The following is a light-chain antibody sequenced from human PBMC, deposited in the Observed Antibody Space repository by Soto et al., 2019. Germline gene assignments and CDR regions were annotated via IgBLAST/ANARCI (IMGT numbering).Light chain of an antibody. CDR1: SNYVGGYNY. J-gene: IGLJ2*01. V-gene: IGLV2-8*01. CDR3: SSNAGGYIVV. CDR2: EVT. Sequence: QSALTQPPSASGSPGQSVTIFCTGTSNYVGGYNYVSWYQQHPGKAPKLMISEVTKRPSGVPDRFSGSKSGNTAVLTVSGLQAEDEAEYYCSSNAGGYIVVFGGWTKLTVL.